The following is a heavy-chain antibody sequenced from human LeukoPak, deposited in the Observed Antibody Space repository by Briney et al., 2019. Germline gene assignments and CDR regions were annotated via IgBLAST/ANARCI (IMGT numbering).Heavy chain of an antibody. D-gene: IGHD3-10*01. CDR3: AKVPSGRPV. CDR1: GFTFSSHV. V-gene: IGHV3-23*01. J-gene: IGHJ4*02. CDR2: ISSGGSTT. Sequence: PGGSLRLSCAASGFTFSSHVMSWVRQAPGKGLEWVSSISSGGSTTYYVDPVKGRFTISRDNSKNTLYLQMDTLRAEDTPVYYCAKVPSGRPVWGQGTLVTVSS.